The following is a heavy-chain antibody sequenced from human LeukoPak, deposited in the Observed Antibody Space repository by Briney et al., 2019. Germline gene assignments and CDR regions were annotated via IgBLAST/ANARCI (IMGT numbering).Heavy chain of an antibody. Sequence: PGGSLRLSCAVSGFTISSYWMHWVRQAPGKGLVWVSRINSVGSYTNYADSVKGRFTISRDNGKNPLYLQMNSLRAEETAVYYCARGYCSNTSSNYYYAMDVWGQGTTVTVSS. CDR3: ARGYCSNTSSNYYYAMDV. CDR1: GFTISSYW. J-gene: IGHJ6*02. D-gene: IGHD2-2*01. CDR2: INSVGSYT. V-gene: IGHV3-74*01.